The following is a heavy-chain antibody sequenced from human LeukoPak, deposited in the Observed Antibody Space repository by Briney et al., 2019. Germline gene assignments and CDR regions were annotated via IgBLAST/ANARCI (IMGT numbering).Heavy chain of an antibody. CDR1: GFTFSSYA. CDR3: AKGSYYDSSGSFYFDY. Sequence: SGGSLRLSCAASGFTFSSYAMSWVRQAPGKGLEWVSGISGSGDNTYYADSVKGRFTISRDNSKNTLYVQVNSQGTEDTAAYYCAKGSYYDSSGSFYFDYWGQGTLVTVS. D-gene: IGHD3-22*01. CDR2: ISGSGDNT. V-gene: IGHV3-23*01. J-gene: IGHJ4*02.